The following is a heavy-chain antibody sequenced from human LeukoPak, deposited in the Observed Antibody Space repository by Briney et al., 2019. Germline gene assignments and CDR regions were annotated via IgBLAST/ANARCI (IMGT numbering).Heavy chain of an antibody. D-gene: IGHD3-22*01. Sequence: PSETLSLTCAVYGGSFSGYYWSWIRQPPGKGLEWIGYIYYSGSTNYNPSLKSRVTISVDTSKNQFSLKLSSVTAADTAVYYCARAGIDDYDSSGGWYFDYWGQGTLVTVSS. V-gene: IGHV4-59*01. CDR1: GGSFSGYY. CDR3: ARAGIDDYDSSGGWYFDY. J-gene: IGHJ4*02. CDR2: IYYSGST.